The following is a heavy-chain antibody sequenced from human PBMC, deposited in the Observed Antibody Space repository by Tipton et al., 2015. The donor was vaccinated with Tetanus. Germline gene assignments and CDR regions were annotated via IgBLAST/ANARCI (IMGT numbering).Heavy chain of an antibody. Sequence: TLSLTCTVSRGPISSYYWSWIRQPAGKGLEWVGHISNGNTDYSTSLKSRVTLSVDLSKRQFSLKLNSVTAADTAVYYCARGWGSSWYYFDYWGQGILVTVSS. CDR1: RGPISSYY. CDR2: ISNGNT. D-gene: IGHD6-13*01. J-gene: IGHJ4*02. CDR3: ARGWGSSWYYFDY. V-gene: IGHV4-4*07.